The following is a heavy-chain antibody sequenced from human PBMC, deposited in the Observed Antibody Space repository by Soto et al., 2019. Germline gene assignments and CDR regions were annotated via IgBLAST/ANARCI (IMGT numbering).Heavy chain of an antibody. CDR3: ARDSGPSSYYAFDI. V-gene: IGHV3-74*01. J-gene: IGHJ3*02. CDR2: INSDGSST. CDR1: GFTFRSSW. D-gene: IGHD1-26*01. Sequence: GGSLRLSCAASGFTFRSSWMHWVRRVPGKGLVWVSRINSDGSSTSYADSVKGRFTISRDNAKNTLYLQMNSLRAEDTAVYYCARDSGPSSYYAFDIWGQGTMVTVSS.